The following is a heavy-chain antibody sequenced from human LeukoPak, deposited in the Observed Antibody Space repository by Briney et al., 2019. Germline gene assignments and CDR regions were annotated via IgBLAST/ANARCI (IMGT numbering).Heavy chain of an antibody. Sequence: ASVKVSCKASGYTFTGYYMHWVRQAPGQGLEWMGWINPNSGGTNYAQKFQGRVTMTRDTSISTAYMELSRLISDDTAMYHCARGKDSSSTGYFDYWGRGTLVTVSS. CDR3: ARGKDSSSTGYFDY. CDR1: GYTFTGYY. J-gene: IGHJ4*02. D-gene: IGHD6-13*01. CDR2: INPNSGGT. V-gene: IGHV1-2*02.